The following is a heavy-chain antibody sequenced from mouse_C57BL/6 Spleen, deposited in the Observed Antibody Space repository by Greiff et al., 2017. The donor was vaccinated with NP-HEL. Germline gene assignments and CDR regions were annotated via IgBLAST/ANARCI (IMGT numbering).Heavy chain of an antibody. Sequence: QVQLQQSGAELARPGASVKLSCKASGYTFTSYGISWVKQRTGQGLEWIGEIYPRSGNTCYNEKFKGKATLTAYKSSSTAYMELRSLTSEDSAVYFCARGDYGSSYAMDYWGPGTSVTVSS. V-gene: IGHV1-81*01. CDR3: ARGDYGSSYAMDY. D-gene: IGHD1-1*01. CDR2: IYPRSGNT. J-gene: IGHJ4*01. CDR1: GYTFTSYG.